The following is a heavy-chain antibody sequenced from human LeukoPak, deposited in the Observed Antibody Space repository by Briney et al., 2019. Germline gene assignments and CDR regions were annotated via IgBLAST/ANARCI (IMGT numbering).Heavy chain of an antibody. J-gene: IGHJ3*02. CDR1: GYTFTGYY. CDR3: ARVRSHFEGRKDAFDI. V-gene: IGHV1-2*02. Sequence: ASVKVSCKASGYTFTGYYMHWVGQAPGQGLEWMGWINPNSGGTNYAQKFQGRVTMTRDTSISTAYMELSRLRSDDTAVYYCARVRSHFEGRKDAFDIWGQGTMVTVSS. CDR2: INPNSGGT. D-gene: IGHD1-14*01.